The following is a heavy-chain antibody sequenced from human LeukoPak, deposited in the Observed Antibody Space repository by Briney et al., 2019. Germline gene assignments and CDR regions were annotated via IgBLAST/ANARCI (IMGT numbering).Heavy chain of an antibody. CDR2: ISSTGNT. CDR1: GGSISSNRYY. CDR3: ARLHWGSGGSRSFDF. J-gene: IGHJ4*02. Sequence: SETLSLTCSVSGGSISSNRYYWDWIRQPPGKGLEWIGIISSTGNTYYSPSLKSRLAISVDTSKNHFSLKLTSVTAADTAVFYCARLHWGSGGSRSFDFWGQGTLVTVSS. D-gene: IGHD7-27*01. V-gene: IGHV4-39*02.